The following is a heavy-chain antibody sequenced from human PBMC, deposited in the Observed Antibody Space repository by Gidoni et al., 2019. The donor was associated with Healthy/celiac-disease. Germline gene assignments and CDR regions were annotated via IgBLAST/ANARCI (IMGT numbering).Heavy chain of an antibody. D-gene: IGHD2-15*01. V-gene: IGHV3-48*02. Sequence: QAPGKGLEWVSYISSSSSTIYYADSVKGRFTISRDNAKNSLYLQMNSLRDEDTAVYYCARDSEGYCSGGSCYDNNWFDPWGQGTLVTVSS. J-gene: IGHJ5*02. CDR2: ISSSSSTI. CDR3: ARDSEGYCSGGSCYDNNWFDP.